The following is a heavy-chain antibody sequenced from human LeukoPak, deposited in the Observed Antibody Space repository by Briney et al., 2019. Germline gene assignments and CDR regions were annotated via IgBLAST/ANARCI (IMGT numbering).Heavy chain of an antibody. D-gene: IGHD5-12*01. CDR1: GYTFTSYY. CDR2: ISAYNGNT. Sequence: AASVKVSCKASGYTFTSYYMHWVRQAPGQGLEWMGWISAYNGNTNYAQKLQGRVTMTTDTSTSTAYMELRSLRSDDTAVYYCARDLGGYDSDFDYWGQGTLVTVSS. J-gene: IGHJ4*02. CDR3: ARDLGGYDSDFDY. V-gene: IGHV1-18*04.